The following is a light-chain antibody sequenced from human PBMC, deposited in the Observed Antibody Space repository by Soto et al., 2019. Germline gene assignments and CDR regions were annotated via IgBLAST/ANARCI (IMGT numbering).Light chain of an antibody. J-gene: IGKJ4*01. V-gene: IGKV1-13*02. CDR3: QQTKSYPST. CDR2: GAS. Sequence: AIQLTQSPSSLSASVGDRVTITCRASQDISSSLAWYQQKAGKAPKLLIYGASILRSGVPSGFSGSGFGTDFTLTISSLRAEDFAIYFCQQTKSYPSTFGGGTRVEI. CDR1: QDISSS.